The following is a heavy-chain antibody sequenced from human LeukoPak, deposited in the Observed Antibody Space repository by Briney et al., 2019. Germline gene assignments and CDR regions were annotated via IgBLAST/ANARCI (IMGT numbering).Heavy chain of an antibody. V-gene: IGHV3-7*01. Sequence: GGSLRLSCAASGVTFSSYAMNWVRQAPGKGLEWVANIKHDGGEKYYVDSVKGRFTISRDNAKNSLYLQMNSLRPEDTAVYYCARDRSSGWPGSFDYWGQGTLVTVSS. CDR2: IKHDGGEK. D-gene: IGHD6-19*01. J-gene: IGHJ4*02. CDR3: ARDRSSGWPGSFDY. CDR1: GVTFSSYA.